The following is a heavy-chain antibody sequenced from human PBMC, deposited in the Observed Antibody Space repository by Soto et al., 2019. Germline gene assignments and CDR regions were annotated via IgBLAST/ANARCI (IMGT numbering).Heavy chain of an antibody. J-gene: IGHJ4*02. CDR2: ISPYNANT. CDR1: GYSFLYYA. Sequence: QVQLVQSGGEVREPGASVKVSCKASGYSFLYYAINWVRQAPGQGLEWLGWISPYNANTKYGERVQGRVTITTDTATSTAYLELRSLTSDDTAVYYCAVRGSDTSKGLLGWGQGTLVTVSS. D-gene: IGHD6-19*01. CDR3: AVRGSDTSKGLLG. V-gene: IGHV1-18*01.